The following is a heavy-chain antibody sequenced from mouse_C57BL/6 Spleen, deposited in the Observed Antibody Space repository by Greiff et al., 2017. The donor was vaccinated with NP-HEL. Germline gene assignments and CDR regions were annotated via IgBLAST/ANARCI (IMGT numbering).Heavy chain of an antibody. CDR2: IDPSDSET. CDR1: GYTFTSYW. CDR3: AREGDYDDGAWFAY. D-gene: IGHD2-4*01. V-gene: IGHV1-52*01. Sequence: QVQLKQPGAELVRPGSSVKLSCKASGYTFTSYWMHWVKQRPIQGLEWIGNIDPSDSETHSNQKFKDKATLTVDKSSSPAYMQLSSLTSEDSGVYYCAREGDYDDGAWFAYWGQGTLVTVSA. J-gene: IGHJ3*01.